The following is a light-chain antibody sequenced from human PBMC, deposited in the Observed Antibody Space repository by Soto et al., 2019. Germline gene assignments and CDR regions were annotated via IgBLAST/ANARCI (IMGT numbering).Light chain of an antibody. J-gene: IGLJ2*01. CDR1: SSDVGGDYNY. V-gene: IGLV2-14*01. CDR2: DVT. CDR3: SSYTSSSIFVV. Sequence: QSALTQPASVSGSPGQSIPISCTGTSSDVGGDYNYVSWYQQHPGKAPKLMIYDVTKRPSGVSNRFSGSKSGNTASLTISGLQAEDEAEYFCSSYTSSSIFVVFGGGTKLTVL.